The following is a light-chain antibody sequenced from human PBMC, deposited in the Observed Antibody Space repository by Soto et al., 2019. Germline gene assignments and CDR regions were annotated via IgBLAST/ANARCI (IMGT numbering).Light chain of an antibody. CDR1: SSDVGGYNY. CDR3: SSYAGSNNL. CDR2: EVS. Sequence: QSVLTQPPSASGSPGQSVTISCTGTSSDVGGYNYVSWYQQHPGKAPKLMIYEVSKRPSGVPDRFSGSKSGNTASLTVSGLQAEDGADYYCSSYAGSNNLFGGGTQLTVL. J-gene: IGLJ2*01. V-gene: IGLV2-8*01.